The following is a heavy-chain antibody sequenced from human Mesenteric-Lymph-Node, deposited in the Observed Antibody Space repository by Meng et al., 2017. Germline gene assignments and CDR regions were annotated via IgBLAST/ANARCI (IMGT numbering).Heavy chain of an antibody. CDR3: AREMYYYDSSGYYPSLYGMDV. J-gene: IGHJ6*02. CDR2: ISSSGSTI. V-gene: IGHV3-11*01. CDR1: GFTFSNYY. D-gene: IGHD3-22*01. Sequence: GESLKISCAASGFTFSNYYMSWIRQAPGKGLEWVSYISSSGSTIYYADSVKGRFTISRHNSKNTLYLQMNSLRAEDTAVYYCAREMYYYDSSGYYPSLYGMDVWGQGTTVTVSS.